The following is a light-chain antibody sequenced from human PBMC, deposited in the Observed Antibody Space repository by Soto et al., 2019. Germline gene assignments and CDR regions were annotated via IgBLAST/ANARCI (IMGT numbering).Light chain of an antibody. CDR3: QQYNNLPPHT. V-gene: IGKV3-15*01. J-gene: IGKJ2*01. CDR2: GAS. Sequence: EIILTQSPASLSVSPGEGATLSCRASQSVNNNLAWYQQKPVQAPRLLIYGASTRATGIPGRFRGSGSGPESTLTITTLHSEDFAVYFCQQYNNLPPHTCGQGAKLEIK. CDR1: QSVNNN.